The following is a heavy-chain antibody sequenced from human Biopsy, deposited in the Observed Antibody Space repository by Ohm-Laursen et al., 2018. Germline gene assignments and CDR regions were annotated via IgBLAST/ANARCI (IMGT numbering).Heavy chain of an antibody. Sequence: GTLSLTWAVYGESFNGYYWSWIRQTPGKGLEWIGEINHSGRTNYNPSLKSRVTISVDTSKNQFSLKVRSVTAADTAVYYCVRGVDYYDPYHYYALDVWGQGTTATVSS. V-gene: IGHV4-34*01. D-gene: IGHD3-22*01. CDR2: INHSGRT. J-gene: IGHJ6*02. CDR3: VRGVDYYDPYHYYALDV. CDR1: GESFNGYY.